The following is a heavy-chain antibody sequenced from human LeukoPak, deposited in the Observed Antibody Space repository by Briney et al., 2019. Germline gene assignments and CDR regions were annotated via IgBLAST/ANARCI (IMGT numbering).Heavy chain of an antibody. CDR1: GGSISSYY. J-gene: IGHJ4*02. D-gene: IGHD3-9*01. CDR2: IYYSGST. V-gene: IGHV4-59*08. Sequence: SETLSLTCTVSGGSISSYYWSWIRQPPGKGLEWIGYIYYSGSTNYNPSLKSRVTISVDTSKNQFSLKLSSATAADTAVYYCARHPSLRYFDWLLPPDYWGQGTLVTVSS. CDR3: ARHPSLRYFDWLLPPDY.